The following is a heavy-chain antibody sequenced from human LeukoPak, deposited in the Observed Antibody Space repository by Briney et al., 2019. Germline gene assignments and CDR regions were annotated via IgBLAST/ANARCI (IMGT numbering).Heavy chain of an antibody. J-gene: IGHJ3*02. CDR1: GFTFDDYG. D-gene: IGHD3-22*01. CDR2: INWNGGST. CDR3: ARFYDSSGMSDHAFDI. Sequence: PGGSLRLSCAASGFTFDDYGMSWVRQAPGKGLEWVSGINWNGGSTGYADSVKGRFTISRDNAKNSLYLQMNSLRAEDTAVYYCARFYDSSGMSDHAFDIWGQGTMVTVSS. V-gene: IGHV3-20*04.